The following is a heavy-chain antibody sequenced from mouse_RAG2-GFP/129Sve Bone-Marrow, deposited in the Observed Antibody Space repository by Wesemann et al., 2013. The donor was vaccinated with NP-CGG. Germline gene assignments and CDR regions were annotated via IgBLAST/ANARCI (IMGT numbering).Heavy chain of an antibody. V-gene: IGHV1-26*01. Sequence: NGATSYNQNFKDKASLTVDKSSSTAYMELHSLTSEDSAVYYCARRLAYWGQGTLVTVSA. CDR3: ARRLAY. J-gene: IGHJ3*01. CDR2: NGAT.